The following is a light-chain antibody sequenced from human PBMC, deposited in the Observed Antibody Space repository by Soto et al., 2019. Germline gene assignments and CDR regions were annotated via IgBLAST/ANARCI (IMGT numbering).Light chain of an antibody. CDR2: DAS. J-gene: IGKJ1*01. V-gene: IGKV1-5*01. CDR3: QHYGGMWT. CDR1: EIITNR. Sequence: NQIAQSPSTLSASVGDRITITCRASEIITNRLAWYQQKPGKAPKVLIYDASNLESGVPSRFSGFRSGTEFTLTISSLQPDDFATYYCQHYGGMWTFGQGTKVDIK.